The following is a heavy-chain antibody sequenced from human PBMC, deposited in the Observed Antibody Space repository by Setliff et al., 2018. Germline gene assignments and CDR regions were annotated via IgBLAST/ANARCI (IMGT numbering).Heavy chain of an antibody. CDR3: AREAGYYDSSGPVGVPYYYYMDV. Sequence: SETLSLTCTVSGGSISSYYWSWIRQPHGKGLEWIGYIYYSGSTYYNPSLKSRVTISVDTSKNQFSLKLSSVTAADTAVYYCAREAGYYDSSGPVGVPYYYYMDVWGKGTTVTVSS. J-gene: IGHJ6*03. V-gene: IGHV4-59*06. D-gene: IGHD3-22*01. CDR1: GGSISSYY. CDR2: IYYSGST.